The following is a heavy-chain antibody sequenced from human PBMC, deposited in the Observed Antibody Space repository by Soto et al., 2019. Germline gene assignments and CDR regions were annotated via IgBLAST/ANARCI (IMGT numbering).Heavy chain of an antibody. J-gene: IGHJ4*02. Sequence: EVQLVDSGGDLVQPGGSLRLSCAASGFTFSHYWMTWVRQAPGKGLEWVANINQDGSVKTYLDSMKGRLTISRDNAQDSLYLQMDSLRAEDTAVYYCGRDPGYGALDYWGKGTLVTVSA. V-gene: IGHV3-7*01. CDR2: INQDGSVK. D-gene: IGHD4-17*01. CDR1: GFTFSHYW. CDR3: GRDPGYGALDY.